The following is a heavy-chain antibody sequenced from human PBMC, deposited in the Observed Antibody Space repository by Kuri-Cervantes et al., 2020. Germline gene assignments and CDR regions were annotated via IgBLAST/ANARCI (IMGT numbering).Heavy chain of an antibody. J-gene: IGHJ6*03. CDR1: LGTCSSYA. Sequence: SVKITCKASLGTCSSYAISWVRQAAGQGLEWMGGIFPIFGTANYAQKFQGRVTITADESTSTAYMELSSLRSEDTAVYYCARVGSGYDIHYYYYMDVWGKGTTVTVSS. CDR2: IFPIFGTA. V-gene: IGHV1-69*13. CDR3: ARVGSGYDIHYYYYMDV. D-gene: IGHD5-12*01.